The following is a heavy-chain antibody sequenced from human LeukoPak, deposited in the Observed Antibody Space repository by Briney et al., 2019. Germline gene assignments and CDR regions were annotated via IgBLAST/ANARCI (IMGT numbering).Heavy chain of an antibody. CDR3: ARVSRLTRYLDY. CDR2: IYTSGST. Sequence: PSQTLSLTCTVSGGSISSGSYYWSWIRQPAGKGLEWIGRIYTSGSTNYNPSLKSRVTISVDTSKNQFSLKLSSVTAADTAVYYCARVSRLTRYLDYWGQGTLVTVSS. D-gene: IGHD1/OR15-1a*01. V-gene: IGHV4-61*02. CDR1: GGSISSGSYY. J-gene: IGHJ4*02.